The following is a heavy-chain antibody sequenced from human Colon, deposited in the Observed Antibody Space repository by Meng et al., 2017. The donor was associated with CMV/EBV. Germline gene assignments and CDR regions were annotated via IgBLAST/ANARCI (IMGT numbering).Heavy chain of an antibody. Sequence: GGSLRLSCAASGFDFNFYAMTWVRQAPGKGLEWVSLISGNGINTYYADSVKGRFTISRDNSKNTVYLQMNSLRAEDTALYYCAKDIKMGRKILYGMDVWGQGTTVTVSS. CDR1: GFDFNFYA. CDR2: ISGNGINT. J-gene: IGHJ6*02. CDR3: AKDIKMGRKILYGMDV. D-gene: IGHD2-8*01. V-gene: IGHV3-23*01.